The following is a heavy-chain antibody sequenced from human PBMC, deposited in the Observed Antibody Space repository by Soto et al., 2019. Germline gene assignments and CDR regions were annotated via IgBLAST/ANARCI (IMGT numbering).Heavy chain of an antibody. CDR3: ARGSAAGWFDP. CDR1: GGSFSGYY. J-gene: IGHJ5*02. Sequence: QVQLQQWGAGLLKPSETLSLTCAVYGGSFSGYYWSWIRQPPGKGLEWIGEINHSGSTNYNPSLKSRVTISVDTSKNQFSLKLSSVTAADTAVYYCARGSAAGWFDPWGLGTLVTVSS. CDR2: INHSGST. D-gene: IGHD6-19*01. V-gene: IGHV4-34*01.